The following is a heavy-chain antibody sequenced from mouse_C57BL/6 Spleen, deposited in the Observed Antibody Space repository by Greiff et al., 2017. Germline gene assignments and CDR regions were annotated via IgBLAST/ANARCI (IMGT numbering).Heavy chain of an antibody. CDR1: GFTFSSYG. D-gene: IGHD2-3*01. CDR2: ISSGGSYT. Sequence: DVMLVESGGDLVKPGGSLKLSCAASGFTFSSYGMSWVRQTPDKRLEWVATISSGGSYTYYPDSVKGRFTISRDNAKNTLYLQLSSLKSEDTAMXYCERPIDGYHYAMDYWGQGTSVTVSS. J-gene: IGHJ4*01. CDR3: ERPIDGYHYAMDY. V-gene: IGHV5-6*02.